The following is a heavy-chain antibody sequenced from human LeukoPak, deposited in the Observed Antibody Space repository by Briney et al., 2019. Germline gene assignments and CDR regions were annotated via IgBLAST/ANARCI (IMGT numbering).Heavy chain of an antibody. D-gene: IGHD5-12*01. CDR1: GVAISSYY. J-gene: IGHJ6*03. Sequence: SETLSLTSTVSGVAISSYYSTWIRQAPGQGLEWIGYISYSGSTNYNTSLNSRVTTSLETTKNHSTLQRNLVTAAPTAIYYCASHEQTISGYDRPYYHYMDLWGKGTTVTVSS. CDR2: ISYSGST. CDR3: ASHEQTISGYDRPYYHYMDL. V-gene: IGHV4-59*01.